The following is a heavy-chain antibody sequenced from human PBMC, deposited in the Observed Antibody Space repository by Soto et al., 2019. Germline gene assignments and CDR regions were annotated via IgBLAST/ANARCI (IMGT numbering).Heavy chain of an antibody. J-gene: IGHJ6*02. Sequence: QVQLVESGGGVVQPGRSLRLSCAASGFTFGSYAMHWVRQAPGKGLEWVAVISYDGSNKYYADSVKGRFTISRDNSKNTLYLQMNSLRAEDTAVYYCARGAFVVVPAGKGMDVWGQGTTVTVSS. CDR2: ISYDGSNK. CDR3: ARGAFVVVPAGKGMDV. V-gene: IGHV3-30-3*01. D-gene: IGHD2-2*01. CDR1: GFTFGSYA.